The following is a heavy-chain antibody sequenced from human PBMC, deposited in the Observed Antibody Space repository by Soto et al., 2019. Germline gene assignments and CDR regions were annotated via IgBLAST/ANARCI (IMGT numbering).Heavy chain of an antibody. D-gene: IGHD3-3*01. CDR2: ISSSSSYI. V-gene: IGHV3-21*01. J-gene: IGHJ6*02. Sequence: GGSLRLSCAASGFTFSSYSMNWVRQAPGKGLEWVSSISSSSSYIYYADSVKGRFTISRDNAKNSPYLQMNSLRAEDTAVYYCARGDYDFWSGYYNYYGMDVWGQGTTVTVSS. CDR3: ARGDYDFWSGYYNYYGMDV. CDR1: GFTFSSYS.